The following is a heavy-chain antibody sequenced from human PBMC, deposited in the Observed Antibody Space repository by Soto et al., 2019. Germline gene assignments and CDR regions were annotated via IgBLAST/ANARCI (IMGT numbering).Heavy chain of an antibody. CDR1: GFTFNSYG. CDR3: AKESYYDSSGYYSDYFDY. D-gene: IGHD3-22*01. J-gene: IGHJ4*02. Sequence: QVQLVESGGGVVQPGRSLRLSCAASGFTFNSYGMHWVRQAPGKGLEWVAVISYDGSNKYYADSVKGRFTISRDNSKNTLYLQMNRLRAEDTAVYYCAKESYYDSSGYYSDYFDYWGQGTLVTVSS. CDR2: ISYDGSNK. V-gene: IGHV3-30*18.